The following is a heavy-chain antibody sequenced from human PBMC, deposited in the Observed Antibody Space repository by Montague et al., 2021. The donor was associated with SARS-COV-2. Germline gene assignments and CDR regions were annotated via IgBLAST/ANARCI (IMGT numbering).Heavy chain of an antibody. CDR2: TYYRSEWYN. V-gene: IGHV6-1*01. CDR1: GDSVSSNIAT. CDR3: ARIPVGSKYYFDF. Sequence: CPISGDSVSSNIATWNWIRQSPSRGLEWLGRTYYRSEWYNDYAESVKSRITIDPDTSKHQFSLHLNSVTPEDTAVYYCARIPVGSKYYFDFWGQGTLVTVSS. D-gene: IGHD2-2*01. J-gene: IGHJ4*02.